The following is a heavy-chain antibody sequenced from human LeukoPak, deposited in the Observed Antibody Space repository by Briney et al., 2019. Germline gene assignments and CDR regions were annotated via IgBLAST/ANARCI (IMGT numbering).Heavy chain of an antibody. V-gene: IGHV4-59*08. J-gene: IGHJ4*02. Sequence: SETLCLTCAVSGGSFNNYYWSWVRQPPGGGLEWVGYVYYNGLTRYNPSLNRRVTISVDASKNQFSLKVNSATAADTAIYYCARYCNDGTCFSKALDYWGQGTLATVSS. CDR2: VYYNGLT. CDR3: ARYCNDGTCFSKALDY. D-gene: IGHD2-15*01. CDR1: GGSFNNYY.